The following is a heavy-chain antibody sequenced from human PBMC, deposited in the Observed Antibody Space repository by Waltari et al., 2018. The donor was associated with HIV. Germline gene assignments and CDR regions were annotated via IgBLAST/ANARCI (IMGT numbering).Heavy chain of an antibody. D-gene: IGHD1-26*01. CDR1: GYTVTELS. J-gene: IGHJ6*02. CDR3: ATGGGTTSIQLYDLDV. V-gene: IGHV1-24*01. CDR2: FDPEDDET. Sequence: QVQLIQSGAEVKKPGASVTVSCTVFGYTVTELSMQWVRQAPGKGLEWMGGFDPEDDETIYAQKFQGRVTMTEDTSTDSAYMELSSLTSEDTAVYYCATGGGTTSIQLYDLDVWGQGTTVTVSS.